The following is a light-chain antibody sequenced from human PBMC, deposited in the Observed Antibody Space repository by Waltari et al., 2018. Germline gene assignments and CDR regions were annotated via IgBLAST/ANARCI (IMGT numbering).Light chain of an antibody. J-gene: IGKJ1*01. CDR1: QSVGRF. CDR3: QNHERLPAT. V-gene: IGKV3-20*01. CDR2: QAS. Sequence: ELVLTQSPGTLSLSPGERATLACRASQSVGRFLAWYQQKPGQAPRLLIYQASNRATGIPDRFSGSGSWTDFSLTISRLEPEDFAVYYCQNHERLPATFGQGTKVEI.